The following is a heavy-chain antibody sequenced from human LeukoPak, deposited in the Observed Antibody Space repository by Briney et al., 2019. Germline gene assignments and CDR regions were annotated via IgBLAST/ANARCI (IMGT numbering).Heavy chain of an antibody. J-gene: IGHJ4*02. V-gene: IGHV1-2*02. Sequence: ASVKVSCKASGYTFTGYYMHWVRQAPGQGLEWMGWINPNSGGTNYAQKFQGRVTMTRDTSISTAYMERSRPRSDDTAVYYCARDLPRPTYYYDNKWLELWGQGTLVTVSS. CDR2: INPNSGGT. D-gene: IGHD3-22*01. CDR1: GYTFTGYY. CDR3: ARDLPRPTYYYDNKWLEL.